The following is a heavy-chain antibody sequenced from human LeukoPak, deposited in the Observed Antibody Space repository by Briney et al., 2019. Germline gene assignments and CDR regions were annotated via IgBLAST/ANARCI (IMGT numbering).Heavy chain of an antibody. Sequence: PSEPLSLTCTVSGSSFNSNDQYWNWIHHSPGKRLEWIGSIHPSGMLYNNPSLESRVTMSRDTSKNQFSLNLNSVTAADTAVYFCSRGLDSRKLGYWGQGILVTVSS. J-gene: IGHJ4*02. CDR3: SRGLDSRKLGY. V-gene: IGHV4-31*03. D-gene: IGHD3-22*01. CDR2: IHPSGML. CDR1: GSSFNSNDQY.